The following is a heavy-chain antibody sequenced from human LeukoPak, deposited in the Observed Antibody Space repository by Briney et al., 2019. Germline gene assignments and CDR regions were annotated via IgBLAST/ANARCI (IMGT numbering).Heavy chain of an antibody. V-gene: IGHV1-69*06. J-gene: IGHJ4*02. CDR3: ARRVGATPV. CDR1: GGTFISYA. D-gene: IGHD1-26*01. CDR2: IIPIFGTA. Sequence: ASVTVSLKSSGGTFISYAISWVRQPPAQGLEWMGRIIPIFGTANYAQKFQGRVTITADKSTSTAYMERSSLRSEDTAVYYCARRVGATPVWGQGTMVTVSS.